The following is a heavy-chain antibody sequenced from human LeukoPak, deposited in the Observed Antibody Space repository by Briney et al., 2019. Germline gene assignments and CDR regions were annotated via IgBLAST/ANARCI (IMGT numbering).Heavy chain of an antibody. Sequence: ASVKVSCKASGYTFTGYYMHWVRQAPGQGLEWMGWINPNSGGTNYAQKFQGWVTMTRDTYISTAYMELSRLRSDDTAVYYCARSPPGSSSWYEVYGMDVWGKGTTVTVSS. CDR2: INPNSGGT. CDR1: GYTFTGYY. J-gene: IGHJ6*04. D-gene: IGHD6-13*01. V-gene: IGHV1-2*04. CDR3: ARSPPGSSSWYEVYGMDV.